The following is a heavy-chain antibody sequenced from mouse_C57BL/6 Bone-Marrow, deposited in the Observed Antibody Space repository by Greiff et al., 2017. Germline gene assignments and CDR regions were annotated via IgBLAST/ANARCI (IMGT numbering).Heavy chain of an antibody. CDR2: INPSNGGT. V-gene: IGHV1-53*01. J-gene: IGHJ1*03. D-gene: IGHD1-1*01. CDR1: GYTFTSYW. CDR3: ARGHYYGSCYWYFDV. Sequence: VQLQQPGTELVKPGASVKLSCKASGYTFTSYWMHWVKQRPGQGLEWIGNINPSNGGTNYNEKFKSKATLTVDKSSSTAYMQLSSLTSEDSAVYYCARGHYYGSCYWYFDVWGTGTTVTVSS.